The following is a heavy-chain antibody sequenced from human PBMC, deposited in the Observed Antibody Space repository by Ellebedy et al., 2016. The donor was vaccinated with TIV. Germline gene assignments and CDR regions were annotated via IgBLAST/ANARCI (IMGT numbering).Heavy chain of an antibody. J-gene: IGHJ4*02. D-gene: IGHD4-17*01. Sequence: GESLKISXAASGFTFSSYAMSWVCQAPGKGLEWVSAISGSGGSTYYADSVKGRFTISRDNSKNTLYLQMNSLRAEDTAVYYCAKDRDDDGDFVFDSWGQGTLVIVS. CDR2: ISGSGGST. CDR1: GFTFSSYA. V-gene: IGHV3-23*01. CDR3: AKDRDDDGDFVFDS.